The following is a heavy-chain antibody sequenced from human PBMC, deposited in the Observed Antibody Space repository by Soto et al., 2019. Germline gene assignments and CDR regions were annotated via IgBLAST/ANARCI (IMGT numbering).Heavy chain of an antibody. Sequence: GASVKVSCKASGGTFSSYAVSWVRQAPGQGLEWMGGIIPIFGTANYAQKFQGRVTITADESTSTAYMELSSLRSEDTAVYYCASDSMGGATTAYYYGMDVWGQGTTVTVSS. CDR3: ASDSMGGATTAYYYGMDV. CDR2: IIPIFGTA. CDR1: GGTFSSYA. V-gene: IGHV1-69*13. D-gene: IGHD1-26*01. J-gene: IGHJ6*02.